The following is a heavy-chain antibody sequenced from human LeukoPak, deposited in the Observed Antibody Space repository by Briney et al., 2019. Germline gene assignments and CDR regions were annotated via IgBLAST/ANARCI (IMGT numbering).Heavy chain of an antibody. CDR3: AKAHYGSGSYFNWFDP. CDR2: IRYDGSNK. D-gene: IGHD3-10*01. Sequence: GGSLRLSCAASGFTFDDYAMHWVRQAPGKGLEWVAFIRYDGSNKYYADSVKGRFTISRDNSKNTLYLQMNSLRAEDTAVYYCAKAHYGSGSYFNWFDPWGQGTLVTVSS. CDR1: GFTFDDYA. J-gene: IGHJ5*02. V-gene: IGHV3-30*02.